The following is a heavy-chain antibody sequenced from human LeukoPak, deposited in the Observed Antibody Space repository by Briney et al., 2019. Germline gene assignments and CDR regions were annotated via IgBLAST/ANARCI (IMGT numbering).Heavy chain of an antibody. CDR2: ISGSGGST. CDR1: GFTFSSYA. CDR3: ASPHCSGGSCYTPYGMDV. V-gene: IGHV3-23*01. D-gene: IGHD2-15*01. Sequence: PGGSLRLSCAASGFTFSSYAMSWVRQAPGKGLEWVSAISGSGGSTYYADSVKGRFTISRDNSKNTLYLQMNSLRAEDTAVYYCASPHCSGGSCYTPYGMDVWGKGTTVTVSS. J-gene: IGHJ6*04.